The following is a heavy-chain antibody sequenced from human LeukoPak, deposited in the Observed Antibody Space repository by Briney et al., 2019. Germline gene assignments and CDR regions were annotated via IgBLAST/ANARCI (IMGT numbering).Heavy chain of an antibody. CDR3: ARGAAGYSSGWYGMGV. CDR1: GYTFTSYG. Sequence: ASVKVSCKASGYTFTSYGISWVRQAPGQGLEWMGWISAYNGNTNYAQKLQGRVTMTTDTSTSTAYMELRSLRSDDTAVYYCARGAAGYSSGWYGMGVWGQGTTVTVSS. J-gene: IGHJ6*02. CDR2: ISAYNGNT. V-gene: IGHV1-18*01. D-gene: IGHD6-19*01.